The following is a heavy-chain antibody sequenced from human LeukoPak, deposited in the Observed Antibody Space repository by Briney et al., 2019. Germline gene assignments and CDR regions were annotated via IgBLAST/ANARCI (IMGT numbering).Heavy chain of an antibody. J-gene: IGHJ6*03. CDR2: IIPIFGTA. CDR1: GGTFSSYA. D-gene: IGHD1-14*01. V-gene: IGHV1-69*01. CDR3: ARPFFQPGYYYYMDV. Sequence: GSSVKVSCKASGGTFSSYAISWVRQAPGQGLEWMGGIIPIFGTANYAQKFQGRATITADESTSTAYMELSSLRSEDTAVYYCARPFFQPGYYYYMDVWGKGTTVTVSS.